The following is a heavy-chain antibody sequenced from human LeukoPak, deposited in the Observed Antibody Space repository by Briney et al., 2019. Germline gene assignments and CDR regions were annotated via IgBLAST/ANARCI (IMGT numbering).Heavy chain of an antibody. Sequence: QTGGSLRLSCAASGFSFNIYAMNWVRQSPGKGLEWVSLISGSGATAFYADSVKGRFTISRDNSKNTVHLQMKSLRAEDTAVYFCARGSDGRDHFDCWGQGTLVSVSS. CDR3: ARGSDGRDHFDC. CDR1: GFSFNIYA. V-gene: IGHV3-23*01. CDR2: ISGSGATA. D-gene: IGHD5-24*01. J-gene: IGHJ4*02.